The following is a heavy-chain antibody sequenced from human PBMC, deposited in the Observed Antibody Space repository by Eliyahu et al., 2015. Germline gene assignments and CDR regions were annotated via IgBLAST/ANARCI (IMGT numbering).Heavy chain of an antibody. CDR1: GFTFSTYG. D-gene: IGHD3-22*01. Sequence: QMLLXESGGGVVHXXRSLXLXCAAXGFTFSTYGMHWVRRTPGKGLDWVAVIPYHGSSEYYADSGKGRFTISRDNSKNTVYLQMNSLRTEDTAVYYCVKEIGPYDAFDIWGQGTMVTVSS. J-gene: IGHJ3*02. CDR3: VKEIGPYDAFDI. CDR2: IPYHGSSE. V-gene: IGHV3-30*18.